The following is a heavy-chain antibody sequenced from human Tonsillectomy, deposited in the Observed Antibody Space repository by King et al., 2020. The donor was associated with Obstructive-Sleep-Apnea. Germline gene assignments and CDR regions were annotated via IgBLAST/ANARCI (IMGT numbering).Heavy chain of an antibody. CDR1: GFTFSRYS. J-gene: IGHJ3*02. Sequence: VKLVESGGGLVQPGGSLRLSCAASGFTFSRYSMDWVRQAPGKGLEWVSYISSSSGTIYYADSVKGRFTISRDNAKSSLYLQMNSLRAEDTAVYYCAGMTQTDAFDIWGQGTMVTVSS. CDR3: AGMTQTDAFDI. V-gene: IGHV3-48*04. CDR2: ISSSSGTI.